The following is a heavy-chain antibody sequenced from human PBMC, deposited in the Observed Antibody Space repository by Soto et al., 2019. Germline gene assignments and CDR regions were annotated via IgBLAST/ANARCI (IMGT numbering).Heavy chain of an antibody. D-gene: IGHD5-18*01. CDR1: GFTFSDYY. CDR2: ISSSGSSK. CDR3: ARNFAPQGQYNFDY. V-gene: IGHV3-11*04. Sequence: GGSLRLSCAASGFTFSDYYMSWIRQAPGKGLEWVSYISSSGSSKYYADSVKGRFSVSRDNIKNSMFLQISSLKGEDTAVYFCARNFAPQGQYNFDYWGQGTLVTVSS. J-gene: IGHJ4*02.